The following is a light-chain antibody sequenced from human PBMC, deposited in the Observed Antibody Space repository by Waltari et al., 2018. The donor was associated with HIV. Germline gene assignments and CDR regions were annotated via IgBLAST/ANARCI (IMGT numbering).Light chain of an antibody. CDR2: EDT. J-gene: IGLJ3*02. CDR1: SGNIASHN. V-gene: IGLV6-57*04. Sequence: FKLTQPLSVSESPGKTVTISCTRSSGNIASHNVQCYQQRPGSAPTTVIYEDTQRPSGVPDLFSGSIDSSSNSSSLTISGLKTEDEADYYCQSYDSNDPWVFGGGTKLTVL. CDR3: QSYDSNDPWV.